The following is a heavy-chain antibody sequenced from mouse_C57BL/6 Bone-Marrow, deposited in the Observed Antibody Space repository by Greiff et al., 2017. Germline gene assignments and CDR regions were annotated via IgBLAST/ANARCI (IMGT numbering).Heavy chain of an antibody. CDR3: ASFYGSSHWYFDV. J-gene: IGHJ1*03. CDR1: GYSITSGYY. V-gene: IGHV3-6*01. CDR2: ISYDGRN. D-gene: IGHD1-1*01. Sequence: EVKLVESGPGLVKPSQSLSLTCSVTGYSITSGYYWNWIRQFPGNKLEWMGYISYDGRNNYNPPLKNRISITRDPSKNQFFLKLNSVNTRDTATYYCASFYGSSHWYFDVWGTGTTVTVSS.